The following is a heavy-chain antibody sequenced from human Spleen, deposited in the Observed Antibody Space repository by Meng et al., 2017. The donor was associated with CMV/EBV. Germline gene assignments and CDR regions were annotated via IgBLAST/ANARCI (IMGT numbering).Heavy chain of an antibody. CDR3: ARDRGGYVDY. Sequence: GESLKISCAASGFIFDDYTMHWVRQAPGKGLEWVSLISWDGGSTYYADSVKGRFTISRDNSKNTLYLQMNSLRAEDTAVYFCARDRGGYVDYWGQGTLVTVSS. J-gene: IGHJ4*02. V-gene: IGHV3-43*01. CDR2: ISWDGGST. D-gene: IGHD5-12*01. CDR1: GFIFDDYT.